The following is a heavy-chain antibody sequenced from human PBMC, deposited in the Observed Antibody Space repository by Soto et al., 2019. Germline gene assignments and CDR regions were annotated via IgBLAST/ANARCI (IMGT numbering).Heavy chain of an antibody. D-gene: IGHD3-10*01. V-gene: IGHV4-31*03. Sequence: QVQLKESGPGLVKPSQTLSLTCTVSGGSINSGGYYWSWIRQHPGKGLEWIGYIYYSGSTFYNPSLRSRVTVSVDTSKNQFSLRLTSVTAADTAVYYCARDRAIRYSGSPWLDPWGQGTLVTVSS. J-gene: IGHJ5*02. CDR3: ARDRAIRYSGSPWLDP. CDR2: IYYSGST. CDR1: GGSINSGGYY.